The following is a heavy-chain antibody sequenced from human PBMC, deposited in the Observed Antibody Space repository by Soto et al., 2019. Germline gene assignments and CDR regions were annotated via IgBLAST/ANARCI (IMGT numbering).Heavy chain of an antibody. Sequence: QVQLVQSGAEVKKPGSSVNVSCKASGGTFSSYSINWVRQAPGQGLEWMGEIIPIFGTANYAQKFQGRVTITADESTSTAYMELSSLRSEDTAVYYCARDGGRHSAGIDYWGQGTLVTVSS. V-gene: IGHV1-69*01. CDR2: IIPIFGTA. J-gene: IGHJ4*02. D-gene: IGHD1-26*01. CDR1: GGTFSSYS. CDR3: ARDGGRHSAGIDY.